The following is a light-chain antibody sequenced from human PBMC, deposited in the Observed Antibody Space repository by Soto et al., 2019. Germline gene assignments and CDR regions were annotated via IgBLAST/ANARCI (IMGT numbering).Light chain of an antibody. V-gene: IGLV1-40*01. CDR3: QTYDSSLSGYV. CDR1: SSNIGAGYD. CDR2: ANN. Sequence: QSVLTQPPSVSGAPGQRVTISCTGSSSNIGAGYDVHWYQQLPGTAPKLLIYANNNRPSGVPDRFAGPKSGTSVSVAITGLQSDDDADYYCQTYDSSLSGYVFGTGTKVTVL. J-gene: IGLJ1*01.